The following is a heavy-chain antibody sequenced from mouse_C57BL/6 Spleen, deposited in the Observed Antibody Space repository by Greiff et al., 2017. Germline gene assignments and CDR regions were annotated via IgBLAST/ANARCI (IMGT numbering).Heavy chain of an antibody. CDR2: IYPGDGDT. D-gene: IGHD1-1*01. J-gene: IGHJ1*03. CDR3: ARSHITTAGYFDV. V-gene: IGHV1-80*01. CDR1: GYAFSSYW. Sequence: VQLQQSGAELVKPGASVKISCKASGYAFSSYWMNWVKQRPGKGLEWIGQIYPGDGDTNYNGKFKGKATLTADKSSSTAYMQLSSLTSEDSAVYFCARSHITTAGYFDVWGTGTTVTVSS.